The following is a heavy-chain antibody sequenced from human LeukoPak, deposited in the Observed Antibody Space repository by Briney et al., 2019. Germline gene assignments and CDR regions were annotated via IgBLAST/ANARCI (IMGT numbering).Heavy chain of an antibody. D-gene: IGHD5-24*01. CDR3: AKDRRGATITFDY. CDR2: IPYDGSNK. J-gene: IGHJ4*02. V-gene: IGHV3-30*04. CDR1: GFTFSSYA. Sequence: GGSLRLSCAASGFTFSSYAMHWVRQAPGKGLEWVAVIPYDGSNKYYADSVKGRFTISRDNSKNMLYLQMNSLRAEDTAVYYCAKDRRGATITFDYWGQGTLVTVSS.